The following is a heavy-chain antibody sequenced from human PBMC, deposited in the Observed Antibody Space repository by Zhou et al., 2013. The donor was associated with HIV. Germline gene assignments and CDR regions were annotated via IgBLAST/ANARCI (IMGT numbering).Heavy chain of an antibody. CDR3: ARESTEQQLVSTHAYYYYMDV. CDR1: GGTFSSYA. CDR2: IIPILGIA. V-gene: IGHV1-69*04. J-gene: IGHJ6*03. D-gene: IGHD6-13*01. Sequence: QVQLVQSGAEVKKPGSSVKVSCKASGGTFSSYAISWVRQAPGQGLEWMGRIIPILGIANYAQKFQGRVTITADKSTSTAYMELSSLRSEDTAVYYCARESTEQQLVSTHAYYYYMDVWGKGTTVTVSS.